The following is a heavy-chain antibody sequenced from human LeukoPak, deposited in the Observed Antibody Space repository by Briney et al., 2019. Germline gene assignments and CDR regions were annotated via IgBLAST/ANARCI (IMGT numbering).Heavy chain of an antibody. CDR2: IYYSGTT. CDR3: ARNFPGVGCSGGSCYDY. J-gene: IGHJ4*02. V-gene: IGHV4-59*12. Sequence: SETLSLTCTVSGGSISSYYWSWIRQPPGKGLEWIGIIYYSGTTYYNPSLKSRVTISIDTSKNQFSLKLSSVTAADTAVYFCARNFPGVGCSGGSCYDYWGQGTLVTASS. CDR1: GGSISSYY. D-gene: IGHD2-15*01.